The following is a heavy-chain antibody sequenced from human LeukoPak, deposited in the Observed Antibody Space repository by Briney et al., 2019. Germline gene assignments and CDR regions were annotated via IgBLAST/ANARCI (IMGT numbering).Heavy chain of an antibody. CDR2: FSPKTGGS. D-gene: IGHD1-26*01. CDR1: GCTFTSYD. CDR3: VRDSGGSYYYPSDY. J-gene: IGHJ4*02. Sequence: ASVKVSCKASGCTFTSYDINWVRQATGQGLEWMGWFSPKTGGSHFAQKFRGRVAMTTDTSISTAYLELSSLRSDDTAVYYCVRDSGGSYYYPSDYWGQGTLVTVSS. V-gene: IGHV1-2*02.